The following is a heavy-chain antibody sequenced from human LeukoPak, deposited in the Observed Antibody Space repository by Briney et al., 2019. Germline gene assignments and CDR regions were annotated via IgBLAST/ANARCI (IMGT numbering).Heavy chain of an antibody. Sequence: AGGSLRLSCAASGFTFSTYSMNWVRQAPGKGLEWVSSISSSSSYIYYADSVKGRFTISRDNAKNSLYLQMNSLRAEDTAVYYCARGGKVGVSPAFDIWGQGTMVTVSS. CDR3: ARGGKVGVSPAFDI. D-gene: IGHD1-26*01. J-gene: IGHJ3*02. CDR1: GFTFSTYS. CDR2: ISSSSSYI. V-gene: IGHV3-21*01.